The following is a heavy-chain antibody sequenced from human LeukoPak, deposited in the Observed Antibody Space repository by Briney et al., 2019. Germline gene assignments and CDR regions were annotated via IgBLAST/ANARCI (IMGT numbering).Heavy chain of an antibody. CDR3: AKGRLIWFGELSLSDAFDI. D-gene: IGHD3-10*01. CDR2: ISWNSGSI. J-gene: IGHJ3*02. CDR1: GFTFSSHA. V-gene: IGHV3-9*01. Sequence: AGGSLRLSCAASGFTFSSHAMHWVRQAPGKGLEWVSGISWNSGSIGYADSVKGRFTISRDNAKNSLYLQMNSLRAEDTALYYCAKGRLIWFGELSLSDAFDIWGQGTMVTVSS.